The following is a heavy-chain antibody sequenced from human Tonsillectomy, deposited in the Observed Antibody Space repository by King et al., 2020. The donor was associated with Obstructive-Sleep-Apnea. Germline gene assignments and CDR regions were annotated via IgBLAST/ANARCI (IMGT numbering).Heavy chain of an antibody. CDR3: ARQVFTFDY. V-gene: IGHV3-7*01. J-gene: IGHJ4*02. CDR2: IKQDGSEK. CDR1: GFTFSTYW. Sequence: VQLVESGGGLVQPGGSLRLSCADSGFTFSTYWMTWVRQAPGKGLEWVANIKQDGSEKYYVDSVKGRFIISRDNAKNSLYLQMNSLRAEDTAVYYCARQVFTFDYWGQGTLVTVSS.